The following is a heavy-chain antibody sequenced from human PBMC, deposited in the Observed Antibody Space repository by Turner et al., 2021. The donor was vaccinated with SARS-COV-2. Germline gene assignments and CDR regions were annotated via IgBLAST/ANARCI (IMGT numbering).Heavy chain of an antibody. V-gene: IGHV3-48*03. J-gene: IGHJ6*02. CDR2: ISTGGDAI. CDR1: GFTVSSYE. CDR3: VRGGYYYYGLDV. Sequence: EVQLVESGGGLVQPGGSPRLPCAASGFTVSSYEMNWVRQAPGKGLEWVSFISTGGDAIYYADSVKGRFTISKDSAKNSLYLQMNSLRAEDMAVYYCVRGGYYYYGLDVWGQGTTVTVSS.